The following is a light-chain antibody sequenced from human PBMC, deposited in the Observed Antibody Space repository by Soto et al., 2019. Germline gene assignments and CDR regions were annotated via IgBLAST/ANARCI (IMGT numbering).Light chain of an antibody. CDR1: QTISTW. J-gene: IGKJ1*01. CDR3: QQYNSYPWT. CDR2: KAS. Sequence: IQMTQSPSILSASVGDRVTFTCRASQTISTWLAWYQQKPGEAPKLLIYKASTLEVGVPSRFSASGSGTEFTLTINTLQPADFATYYCQQYNSYPWTFGQGTKV. V-gene: IGKV1-5*03.